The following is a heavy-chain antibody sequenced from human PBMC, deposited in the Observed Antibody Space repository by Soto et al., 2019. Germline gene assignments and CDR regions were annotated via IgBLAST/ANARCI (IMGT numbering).Heavy chain of an antibody. CDR2: TRNKANSYTT. V-gene: IGHV3-72*01. D-gene: IGHD2-21*02. Sequence: PGGSLRLSCAASGFTFSDHYIDWVRQAPGKGLEWVGRTRNKANSYTTEYAASVKGRFTISRDDSKNSLYLQMNSLKTEDTAVYYCARLTARPYWGQGTLVTVSS. J-gene: IGHJ4*02. CDR1: GFTFSDHY. CDR3: ARLTARPY.